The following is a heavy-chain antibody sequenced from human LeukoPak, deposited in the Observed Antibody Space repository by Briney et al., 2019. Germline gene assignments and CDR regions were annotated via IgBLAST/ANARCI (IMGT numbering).Heavy chain of an antibody. CDR3: ARDQGIVVAPAHAFDI. Sequence: PGGSLRLSCAASGFTFSDYYMSWIRQAPGKGLEWVSYISSSSSTIYYADSVKGRFTISRDNAKNSLYLQMNSLRAEDTAGYYCARDQGIVVAPAHAFDIWGQGTMVTVSS. V-gene: IGHV3-11*04. J-gene: IGHJ3*02. CDR2: ISSSSSTI. D-gene: IGHD3-22*01. CDR1: GFTFSDYY.